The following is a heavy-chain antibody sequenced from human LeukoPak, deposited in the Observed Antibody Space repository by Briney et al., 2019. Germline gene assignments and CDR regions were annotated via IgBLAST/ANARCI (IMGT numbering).Heavy chain of an antibody. CDR2: MNPNSGNT. CDR3: ARGVFGIVAGGTRFDP. Sequence: ASVKVSCKASGYTFTSYDINWVRQATGQGLEWMGWMNPNSGNTGYAQKFQGRVTMTRNTSINTAYMELSSLRSEDTAVFYCARGVFGIVAGGTRFDPWGQGTLVTVSS. J-gene: IGHJ5*02. V-gene: IGHV1-8*01. D-gene: IGHD6-13*01. CDR1: GYTFTSYD.